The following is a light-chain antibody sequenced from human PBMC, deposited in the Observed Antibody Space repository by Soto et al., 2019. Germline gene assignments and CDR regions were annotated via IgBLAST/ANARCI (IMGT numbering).Light chain of an antibody. CDR3: QQHGSSPIT. CDR1: QSVRSN. Sequence: EIVMTQSPATLSVSPGARVPLSCRASQSVRSNLAWYQQKPGQAPRVLIYGASSRATGIPDRFSGSGSGTDFTLTISRLEPEDFAVYYCQQHGSSPITFGQGTRLEIK. CDR2: GAS. V-gene: IGKV3-20*01. J-gene: IGKJ5*01.